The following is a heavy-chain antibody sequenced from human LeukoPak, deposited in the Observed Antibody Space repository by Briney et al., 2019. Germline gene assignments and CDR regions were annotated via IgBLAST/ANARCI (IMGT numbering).Heavy chain of an antibody. CDR3: ARVSPVAAAEY. CDR1: SDSISNSAYH. V-gene: IGHV4-39*01. Sequence: SETLSLTCTVSSDSISNSAYHWGWIRQPPGRGLEWIGTIYYNRGTYYNPSLKSRVTISVDTSKNQFSLKLSSVTAADTAVYYCARVSPVAAAEYWGQGTLVTVSS. J-gene: IGHJ4*02. D-gene: IGHD6-13*01. CDR2: IYYNRGT.